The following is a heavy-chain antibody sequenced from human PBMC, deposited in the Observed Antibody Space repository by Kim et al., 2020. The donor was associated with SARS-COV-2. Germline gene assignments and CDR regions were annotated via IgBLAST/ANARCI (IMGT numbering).Heavy chain of an antibody. CDR1: GFTFSNAW. CDR3: TSRPGYCTNGVCYAFDI. CDR2: IKSKTDGGTT. V-gene: IGHV3-15*01. D-gene: IGHD2-8*01. Sequence: GGSLRLSCAASGFTFSNAWMSWVRQAPGKGLEWVGRIKSKTDGGTTDYAAPVKGRFTISRDDSKNTLYLQMNSLKTEDTAVYYCTSRPGYCTNGVCYAFDIWGQGTMVTVSS. J-gene: IGHJ3*02.